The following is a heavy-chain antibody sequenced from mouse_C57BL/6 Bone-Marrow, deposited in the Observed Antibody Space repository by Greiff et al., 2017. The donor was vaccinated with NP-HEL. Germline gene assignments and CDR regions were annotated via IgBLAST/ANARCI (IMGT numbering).Heavy chain of an antibody. CDR2: IDPSDSYT. J-gene: IGHJ2*01. Sequence: VKLQQPGAELVMPGASVKLSCKASGFTFTSYWMHWVKQRPGQGLEWIGEIDPSDSYTNYNQKFKGKTTLTVDKSSSTAYMQLSRLTSADSAFYYYARVGLFDDWGEGTTLTASS. CDR3: ARVGLFDD. CDR1: GFTFTSYW. V-gene: IGHV1-69*01.